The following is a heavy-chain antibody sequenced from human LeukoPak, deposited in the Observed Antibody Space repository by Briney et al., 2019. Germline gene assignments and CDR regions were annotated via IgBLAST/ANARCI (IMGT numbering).Heavy chain of an antibody. J-gene: IGHJ4*02. Sequence: PSETLSLTCTVSGGSISSYYWSWIRQPPGKGLEWIGYIYYGGSTNYNPSLKSRVTISVDTSKNQFSLKLSSVTAADTAVYYCAKDGESWILDYWGQGTLVTVSS. CDR2: IYYGGST. CDR1: GGSISSYY. D-gene: IGHD3-16*01. V-gene: IGHV4-59*01. CDR3: AKDGESWILDY.